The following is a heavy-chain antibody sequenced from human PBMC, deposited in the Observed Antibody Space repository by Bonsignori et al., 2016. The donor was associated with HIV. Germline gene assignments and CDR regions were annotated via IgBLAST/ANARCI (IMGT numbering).Heavy chain of an antibody. Sequence: VRQMPGKGLEWMGIIYPGDSDTRYSPSFQGQVTISADKSISTAYLQWSSLKASDTAMYYCARHSTDILTGSYYFDYWGQGTLVTVSS. J-gene: IGHJ4*02. V-gene: IGHV5-51*01. CDR3: ARHSTDILTGSYYFDY. CDR2: IYPGDSDT. D-gene: IGHD3-9*01.